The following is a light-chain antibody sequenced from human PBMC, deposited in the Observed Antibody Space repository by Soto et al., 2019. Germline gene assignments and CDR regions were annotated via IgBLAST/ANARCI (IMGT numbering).Light chain of an antibody. J-gene: IGLJ2*01. V-gene: IGLV2-8*01. CDR2: EVS. CDR3: SSYAGSNVV. Sequence: QSVLTQPPSASGSPGQSVTISCTGASSDVGGYKDVSWYQQHPGKAPKLMIYEVSKRPSGVPDRFSGSKSGNTAALTVSGLQSGDEADYYCSSYAGSNVVFGGGTKVTVL. CDR1: SSDVGGYKD.